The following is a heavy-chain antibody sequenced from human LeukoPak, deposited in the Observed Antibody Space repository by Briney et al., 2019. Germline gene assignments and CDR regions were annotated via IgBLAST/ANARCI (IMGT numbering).Heavy chain of an antibody. CDR1: GFTFSSYW. Sequence: SGGSLRLSCAASGFTFSSYWMSWVRQAPGKGLEWVANIKQDGSEKYYVDSVKGRFTISRDNAKNSLYLQMNSLRAEDTAVYYCARVSASAWFGPTRLYGMDVWGQGTTVTVSS. J-gene: IGHJ6*02. CDR3: ARVSASAWFGPTRLYGMDV. V-gene: IGHV3-7*01. CDR2: IKQDGSEK. D-gene: IGHD3-10*01.